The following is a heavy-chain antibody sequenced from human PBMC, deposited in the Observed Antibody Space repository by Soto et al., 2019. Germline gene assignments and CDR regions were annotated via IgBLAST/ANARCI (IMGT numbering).Heavy chain of an antibody. V-gene: IGHV3-33*01. CDR2: IWYDGSNK. Sequence: GGSLRLSCAASGFTFSSYGMHWVRQAPGKGLEWVAVIWYDGSNKYYADSVKGRFTISRDNSKNTLYLQMNSLRAEDTAVYYCARDPTPSYRPYNWNYPYYFDYWGQGTLVTVSS. D-gene: IGHD1-7*01. J-gene: IGHJ4*02. CDR1: GFTFSSYG. CDR3: ARDPTPSYRPYNWNYPYYFDY.